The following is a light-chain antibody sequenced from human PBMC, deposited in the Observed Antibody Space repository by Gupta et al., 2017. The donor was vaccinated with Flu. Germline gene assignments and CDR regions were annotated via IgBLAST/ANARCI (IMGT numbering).Light chain of an antibody. CDR2: AND. Sequence: SVLAQPLSASGPPGQSITISCSGSISNIGRNSVSWYQQLPGTAPKLLIFANDQRPSGVPDRFSGSKSGASASLAISGLHFEDEADYYCASWDDSLNAYVFGTGTDVTVL. CDR3: ASWDDSLNAYV. V-gene: IGLV1-44*01. CDR1: ISNIGRNS. J-gene: IGLJ1*01.